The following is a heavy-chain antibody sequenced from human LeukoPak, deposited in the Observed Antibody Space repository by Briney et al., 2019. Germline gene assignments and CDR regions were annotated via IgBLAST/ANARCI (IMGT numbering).Heavy chain of an antibody. CDR1: GFTFSSYG. Sequence: GGSLRLSCAASGFTFSSYGMHWVRQAPGKGLEWVAVISYDGSNKYYADSVKGRFTISRDNSKNTLYLQMNSLRAEDTAVYYCAKDAVWFGESFDAFDIWGQGTMVTVSS. CDR2: ISYDGSNK. V-gene: IGHV3-30*18. D-gene: IGHD3-10*01. J-gene: IGHJ3*02. CDR3: AKDAVWFGESFDAFDI.